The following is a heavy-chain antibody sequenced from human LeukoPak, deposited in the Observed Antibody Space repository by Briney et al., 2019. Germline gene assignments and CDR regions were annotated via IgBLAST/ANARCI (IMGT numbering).Heavy chain of an antibody. CDR2: IMPLFEAP. D-gene: IGHD2-21*01. V-gene: IGHV1-69*13. CDR1: GGNFKIYT. CDR3: AREGGGLPLDS. Sequence: SVKVSCKASGGNFKIYTISWMRQAPGQGLEWMGGIMPLFEAPDYAQKFQGRVTITADESTSTVYMEVSGLRSEDTAVYYCAREGGGLPLDSWGQGTLVTVSS. J-gene: IGHJ4*02.